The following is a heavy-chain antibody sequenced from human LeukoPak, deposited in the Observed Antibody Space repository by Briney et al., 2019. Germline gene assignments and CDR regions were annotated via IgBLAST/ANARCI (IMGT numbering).Heavy chain of an antibody. V-gene: IGHV3-30*18. CDR2: ISYDGSNK. D-gene: IGHD6-13*01. Sequence: GGSLRLSWAASGFTFSSYGMHWVRQAPGKGLEWVAVISYDGSNKYYADSVKGRFTISRDNSKNTPYLQMNSLRAEDTAVYYCAKGIAVDYWGQGTLVTVSS. CDR3: AKGIAVDY. CDR1: GFTFSSYG. J-gene: IGHJ4*02.